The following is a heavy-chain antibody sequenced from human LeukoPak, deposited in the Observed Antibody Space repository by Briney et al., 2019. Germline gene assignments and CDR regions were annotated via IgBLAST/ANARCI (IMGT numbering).Heavy chain of an antibody. Sequence: GGSLRLSCAASGFTFSTYWMHWVRQAPGKGLVWVSRIDSDGSKTSYAESAKGRFTISRDNTKNTLYLQMDSLRAEDTAIYYCARDLLNWGQGTLVTVSS. CDR3: ARDLLN. V-gene: IGHV3-74*03. CDR1: GFTFSTYW. J-gene: IGHJ4*02. CDR2: IDSDGSKT.